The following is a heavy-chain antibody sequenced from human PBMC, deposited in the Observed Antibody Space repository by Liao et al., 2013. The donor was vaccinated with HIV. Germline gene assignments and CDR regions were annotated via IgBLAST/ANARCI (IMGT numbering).Heavy chain of an antibody. CDR2: IYYSGIT. J-gene: IGHJ4*02. CDR3: ARVVPGIGGDY. CDR1: GGSISSSSYY. Sequence: QLQLQESGPGLVKPSETLSLTCTVSGGSISSSSYYWGWIRQPPGKGLEWIGTIYYSGITYYSPSLKSRVTISFDTSKNHFSLKLSSVTAADTAVYYCARVVPGIGGDYWGQGTLVTVSS. V-gene: IGHV4-39*07. D-gene: IGHD3-10*01.